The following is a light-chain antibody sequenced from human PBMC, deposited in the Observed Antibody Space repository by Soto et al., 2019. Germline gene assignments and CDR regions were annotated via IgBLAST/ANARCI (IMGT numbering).Light chain of an antibody. CDR1: QSVRSNY. Sequence: EIVLTQSPGTLSLSPGEEATLSCRASQSVRSNYLAWYQQRPDQAPRLLISGASSRATGIPERFSGSGSGTDFTLTISRLEPEDFAVYYCQQYGGSPPLYTFGQGTKLEIK. CDR2: GAS. V-gene: IGKV3-20*01. CDR3: QQYGGSPPLYT. J-gene: IGKJ2*01.